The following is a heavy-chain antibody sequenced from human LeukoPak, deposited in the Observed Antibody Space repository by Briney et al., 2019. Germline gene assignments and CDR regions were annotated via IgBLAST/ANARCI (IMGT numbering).Heavy chain of an antibody. D-gene: IGHD3-22*01. CDR1: GGSISSYY. V-gene: IGHV4-59*01. CDR2: IYYSGST. J-gene: IGHJ4*02. CDR3: ARRPAGYYDSTGFPFDY. Sequence: SETLYLTCTVSGGSISSYYWSWIRQPPGKGLEWIGYIYYSGSTNYNPSLKSRVTISVDTSKNQFSLKLSSVTAADTAVSYCARRPAGYYDSTGFPFDYWGQGTLVTVSS.